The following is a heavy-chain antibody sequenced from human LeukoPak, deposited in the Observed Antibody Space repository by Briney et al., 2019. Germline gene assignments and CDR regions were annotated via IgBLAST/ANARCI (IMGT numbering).Heavy chain of an antibody. CDR1: GGSISSYY. V-gene: IGHV4-59*12. J-gene: IGHJ5*02. CDR2: IYYSGST. CDR3: ARRLPYCGGDCRRNWFDP. D-gene: IGHD2-21*01. Sequence: SETLSLTCTVSGGSISSYYWSWIRQPPGKGLEWIGYIYYSGSTNYNPSLKSRVTISVDTSKNQFSLKLSSVTAADTAVYYCARRLPYCGGDCRRNWFDPWGQGTLVTASS.